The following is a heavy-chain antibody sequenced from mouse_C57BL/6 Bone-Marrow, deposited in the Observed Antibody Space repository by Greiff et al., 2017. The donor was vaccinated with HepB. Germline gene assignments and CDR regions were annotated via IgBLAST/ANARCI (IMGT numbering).Heavy chain of an antibody. CDR2: INPSSGYT. J-gene: IGHJ1*03. CDR3: AEENGLGFWYFDV. CDR1: GYTFTSYW. D-gene: IGHD4-1*01. V-gene: IGHV1-7*01. Sequence: QVQLQQSGAELAKPGASVKLSCKASGYTFTSYWMHWVNQRPGQGLEWIGYINPSSGYTKYNQKFKDKATLTADKSSNTAYMQLSRLTYEDSAVYYCAEENGLGFWYFDVWGTGTTVTVSS.